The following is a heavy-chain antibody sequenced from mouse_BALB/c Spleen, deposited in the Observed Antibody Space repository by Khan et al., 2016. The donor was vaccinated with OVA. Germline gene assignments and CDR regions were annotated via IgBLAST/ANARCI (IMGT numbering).Heavy chain of an antibody. V-gene: IGHV5-17*02. J-gene: IGHJ3*01. CDR2: ISSGSYTI. CDR3: SCSRCWSWFAS. CDR1: GFTFSSFG. Sequence: EVELVESGGGLVQPGGSRKLSCAASGFTFSSFGMHWIRQAPEKGLEWVAYISSGSYTIYYADTVKGRFTISRDNPKNTLLLQMTSLRSEDTAMYYCSCSRCWSWFASWGQGTLVTVSA.